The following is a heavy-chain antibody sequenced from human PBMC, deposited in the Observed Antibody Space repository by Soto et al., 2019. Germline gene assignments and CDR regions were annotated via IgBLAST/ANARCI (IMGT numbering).Heavy chain of an antibody. D-gene: IGHD4-4*01. V-gene: IGHV3-9*01. Sequence: EVQLVESGGGLVQPGRSLSLSCTTSGFTFDDYTMHWVRQAPGKGLEWVSLISWDSRKIEYADSVKGRFSISRDNARSSLYLQMNSLTPEDTATYYCAKNMEYCAYSVSRPYEHWGRGTLVAVSS. J-gene: IGHJ4*02. CDR3: AKNMEYCAYSVSRPYEH. CDR2: ISWDSRKI. CDR1: GFTFDDYT.